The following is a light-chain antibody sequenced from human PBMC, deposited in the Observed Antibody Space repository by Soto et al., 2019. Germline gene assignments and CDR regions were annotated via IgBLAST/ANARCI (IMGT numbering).Light chain of an antibody. Sequence: EIVMTQSRATLSVSPGERATLSCGASQSVSNNLAWYQQKPGQAPRLLIYDASTRATGIPARFSGSGSGTEFTLTISSLQSEDFAVYYCQQYNNWPPITFGQGTKLEIK. CDR3: QQYNNWPPIT. V-gene: IGKV3-15*01. CDR2: DAS. CDR1: QSVSNN. J-gene: IGKJ2*01.